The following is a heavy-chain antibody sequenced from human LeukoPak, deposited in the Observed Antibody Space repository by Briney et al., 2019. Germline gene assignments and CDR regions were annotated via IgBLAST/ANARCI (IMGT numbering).Heavy chain of an antibody. D-gene: IGHD3-10*01. Sequence: SETLSLTCAVYGGSFSGYYQSWIRQPPGKGLEWIGEINHSGSTNYNPSLKSRVTISVDTSKNQFSLKLSSVTAADTAVYYCARSALVRGVRKNAFDIWGQGTMVTVSS. V-gene: IGHV4-34*01. J-gene: IGHJ3*02. CDR1: GGSFSGYY. CDR2: INHSGST. CDR3: ARSALVRGVRKNAFDI.